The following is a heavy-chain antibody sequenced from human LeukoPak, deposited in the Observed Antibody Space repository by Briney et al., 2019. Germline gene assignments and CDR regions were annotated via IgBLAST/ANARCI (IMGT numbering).Heavy chain of an antibody. CDR3: ARDHFDILTGYYIDY. CDR2: INTNTGNP. Sequence: ASVKVSCKASGYTFTSYAMNWVRQAPGQGLEWMGWINTNTGNPTYAQGFTGRFVSPLDTSVSTAYLQISSLKAEDTAVYYCARDHFDILTGYYIDYWGQGTLVTVSS. CDR1: GYTFTSYA. J-gene: IGHJ4*02. V-gene: IGHV7-4-1*02. D-gene: IGHD3-9*01.